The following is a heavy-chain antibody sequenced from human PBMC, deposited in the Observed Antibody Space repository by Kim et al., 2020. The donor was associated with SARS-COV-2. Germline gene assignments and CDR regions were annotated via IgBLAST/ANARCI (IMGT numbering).Heavy chain of an antibody. V-gene: IGHV3-23*01. CDR1: GFTFSNYA. CDR2: ISGRGGST. D-gene: IGHD3-3*01. J-gene: IGHJ4*02. Sequence: LSLTCAASGFTFSNYAMSWVRQTPGKGLEWVSSISGRGGSTYYADSVKGRFTISRDNSKNTLYLQMNSLRAEDTAIYYCAKDPITIFGVVFDYWGQGTLVTVSS. CDR3: AKDPITIFGVVFDY.